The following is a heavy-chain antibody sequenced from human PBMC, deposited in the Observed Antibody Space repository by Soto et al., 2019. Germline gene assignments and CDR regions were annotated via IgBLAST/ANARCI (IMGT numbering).Heavy chain of an antibody. CDR3: AKDNFGPYYYYYMDV. J-gene: IGHJ6*03. CDR1: GFTFSNYW. V-gene: IGHV3-74*01. D-gene: IGHD3-10*01. CDR2: VKSDGSST. Sequence: GGSLRLSCVGSGFTFSNYWMHWVRQAPGKGLEWVSRVKSDGSSTSYADSVKGRFTISRDNAKNSLYLQMNSLRAEDTALYYCAKDNFGPYYYYYMDVWGKGTTVTVSS.